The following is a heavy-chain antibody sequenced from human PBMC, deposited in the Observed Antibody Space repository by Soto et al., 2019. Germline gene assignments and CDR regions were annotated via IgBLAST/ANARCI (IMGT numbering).Heavy chain of an antibody. D-gene: IGHD2-15*01. CDR1: GGSFSGYY. Sequence: PSETLSLTCAVYGGSFSGYYWSWIRQPPGKGLEWIGEINHSGTSNYNPSLKSRAAISVDTSKNQFSLNLSSVTAADTAVYYCARAGAATLSDYWGQGTLVTVSS. V-gene: IGHV4-34*01. J-gene: IGHJ4*02. CDR3: ARAGAATLSDY. CDR2: INHSGTS.